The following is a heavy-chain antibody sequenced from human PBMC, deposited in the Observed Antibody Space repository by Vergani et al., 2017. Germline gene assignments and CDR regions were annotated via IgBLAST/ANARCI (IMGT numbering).Heavy chain of an antibody. J-gene: IGHJ4*02. CDR3: AVRPRVNLVGGEIVTKRTFDY. CDR2: INNDGHT. V-gene: IGHV4-34*02. CDR1: GESFSSFY. D-gene: IGHD3-10*01. Sequence: QVQLQQWGAGVVQPSGTLTLTFAVFGESFSSFYWSWIRQSPGKGLEWIGEINNDGHTNYNPSLESRITVSRDTAKNQFSLNLMSVTAADTAMYYCAVRPRVNLVGGEIVTKRTFDYWSQGSLVTVSS.